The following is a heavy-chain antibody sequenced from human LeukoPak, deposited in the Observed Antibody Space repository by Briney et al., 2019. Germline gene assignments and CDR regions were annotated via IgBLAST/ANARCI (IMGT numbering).Heavy chain of an antibody. CDR3: ARHASVDGNWPRPLDY. V-gene: IGHV4-39*01. CDR2: IYYSGST. CDR1: GGSISSSPYY. Sequence: SETLSLPCTASGGSISSSPYYWGWIRQPPWKGLEWIGNIYYSGSTYYNPSLKHRVTISVDTSKNQFSLKLTSVTAADTAVYYCARHASVDGNWPRPLDYWGQGSLVTVSS. J-gene: IGHJ4*02. D-gene: IGHD6-19*01.